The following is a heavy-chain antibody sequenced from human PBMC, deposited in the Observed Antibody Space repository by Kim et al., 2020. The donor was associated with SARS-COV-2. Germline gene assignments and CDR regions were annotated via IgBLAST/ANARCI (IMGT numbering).Heavy chain of an antibody. V-gene: IGHV3-21*01. Sequence: GGSLRLSCAASGFTLRTYSMSWLRQAPGKGLEWVASISTDSSFRHYADSPKGRFTISRDNAENSLYLQMNSLRVEDTAVYYCARDADGSGTLVIDSWGQGTPVTISS. CDR2: ISTDSSFR. D-gene: IGHD3-10*01. CDR3: ARDADGSGTLVIDS. CDR1: GFTLRTYS. J-gene: IGHJ5*01.